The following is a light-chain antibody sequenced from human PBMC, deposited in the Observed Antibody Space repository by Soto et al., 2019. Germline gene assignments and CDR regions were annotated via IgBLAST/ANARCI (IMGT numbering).Light chain of an antibody. CDR2: GNS. V-gene: IGLV1-40*01. Sequence: QLVLTQPPSVSGAPGQRVTISCTGSSSNIGAGYDVHWYQQLPGTAPKLLIYGNSNRPSGVPDRFSGSKSGTSASLAITGLQAEDEADYYCQSSDSSLSGVVFGGGTKVTVL. CDR3: QSSDSSLSGVV. CDR1: SSNIGAGYD. J-gene: IGLJ2*01.